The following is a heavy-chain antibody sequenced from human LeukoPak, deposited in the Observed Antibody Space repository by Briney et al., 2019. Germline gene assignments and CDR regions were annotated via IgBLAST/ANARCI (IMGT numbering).Heavy chain of an antibody. J-gene: IGHJ4*02. CDR3: AREAQGSGRDFDY. CDR2: IGTRSNPI. D-gene: IGHD1-26*01. CDR1: GFSFIDFY. Sequence: GGSLRLSCAASGFSFIDFYMSWIRQAPGMGLEWISYIGTRSNPIYYADSVKGRFTISRDNDKNSLYLQMNSLRDEDTAAYFCAREAQGSGRDFDYWGQGILVTVSS. V-gene: IGHV3-11*01.